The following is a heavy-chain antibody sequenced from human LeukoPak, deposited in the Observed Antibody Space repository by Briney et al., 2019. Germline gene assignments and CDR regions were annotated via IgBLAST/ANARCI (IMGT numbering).Heavy chain of an antibody. J-gene: IGHJ6*02. V-gene: IGHV3-30*03. D-gene: IGHD1-14*01. CDR3: ARTKTHPTTDFGLDV. Sequence: SGGSLRLSCAASGFTFSSYGMHWVRQAPGKGLEWVAVISYDGSNKYYADSVKGRFTISRDKANNSLYLQMHSLRVGDTAVYYCARTKTHPTTDFGLDVWGQGTTVIVSS. CDR1: GFTFSSYG. CDR2: ISYDGSNK.